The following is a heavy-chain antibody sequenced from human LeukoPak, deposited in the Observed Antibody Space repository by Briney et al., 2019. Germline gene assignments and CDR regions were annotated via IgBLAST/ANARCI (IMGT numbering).Heavy chain of an antibody. Sequence: ASVKVSCKASGYTFTSYGISWVRQATGQGLEWMGWMNPNSGNTGYAQKFQGRVTMTRNTSISTAYMELSSLRSEDTAVYYCARGKWLRLRYFDYWGQGTLVTVSS. V-gene: IGHV1-8*02. J-gene: IGHJ4*02. CDR3: ARGKWLRLRYFDY. D-gene: IGHD5-12*01. CDR1: GYTFTSYG. CDR2: MNPNSGNT.